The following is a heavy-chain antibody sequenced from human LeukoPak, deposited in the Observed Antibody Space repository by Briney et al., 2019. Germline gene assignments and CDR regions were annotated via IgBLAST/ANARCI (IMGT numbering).Heavy chain of an antibody. D-gene: IGHD1-1*01. CDR3: AKDLWKPDH. V-gene: IGHV3-23*01. Sequence: GGSLRLSCAASGLTFSSYAMSWVRQAPGMGLEWVSAIGVDGVSTYYADSVKGRFTFSRDNSKNMLYLQMNSLRAEDTAVYYCAKDLWKPDHWGQGTLVTVSS. J-gene: IGHJ5*02. CDR2: IGVDGVST. CDR1: GLTFSSYA.